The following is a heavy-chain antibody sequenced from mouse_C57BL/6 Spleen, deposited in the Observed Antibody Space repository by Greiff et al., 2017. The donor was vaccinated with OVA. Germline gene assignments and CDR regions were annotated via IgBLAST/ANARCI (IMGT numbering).Heavy chain of an antibody. V-gene: IGHV1-81*01. CDR2: IYPRSGNT. D-gene: IGHD2-3*01. CDR3: ARGDSSMSYYFDY. CDR1: GYTFTSYG. Sequence: VQLQQSGAELARPGASVKLSCKASGYTFTSYGISWVKQRTGQGLEWIGEIYPRSGNTYYNEKVKGKATLTADKSSSTAYMELRSLTSEDSAVYFCARGDSSMSYYFDYWGQGTTLTVSA. J-gene: IGHJ2*01.